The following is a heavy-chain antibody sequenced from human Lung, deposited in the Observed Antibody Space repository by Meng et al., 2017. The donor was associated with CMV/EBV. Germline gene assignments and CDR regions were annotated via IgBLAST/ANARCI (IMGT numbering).Heavy chain of an antibody. V-gene: IGHV3-33*06. CDR2: IWFDGSFK. CDR1: GFSFSSFA. J-gene: IGHJ4*02. Sequence: LSLTCAASGFSFSSFAMHWVRQAPGKGLEWVAVIWFDGSFKFYGDSVQGRFTISRDNSKNILYLEMNNLRAEDTAVYYCAKVPCSSTSCYPYYFDYWGQGSLVTVSS. D-gene: IGHD2-2*01. CDR3: AKVPCSSTSCYPYYFDY.